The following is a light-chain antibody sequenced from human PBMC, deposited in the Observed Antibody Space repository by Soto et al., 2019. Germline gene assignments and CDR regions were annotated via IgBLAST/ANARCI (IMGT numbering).Light chain of an antibody. J-gene: IGKJ4*01. CDR2: AVS. CDR1: QGIRRD. V-gene: IGKV1-17*01. CDR3: LQHNSYPLT. Sequence: DIQMTQSPSSLSAPVGGRVTITCRASQGIRRDLGWYQQKPGKAPTRLIYAVSSLHSGVPSRFSGSGSGTELTLTISSLQPEDSATYCCLQHNSYPLTFGDGTKGESK.